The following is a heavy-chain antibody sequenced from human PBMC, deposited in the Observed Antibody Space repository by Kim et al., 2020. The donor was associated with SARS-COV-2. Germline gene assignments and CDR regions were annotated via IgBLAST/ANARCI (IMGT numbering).Heavy chain of an antibody. CDR1: GYSISSSNW. Sequence: SETLSLTCAVSGYSISSSNWWGWIRQPPGKGLEWIGYIYYSGSTYYNPSLKSRVTMSVDTSKNQFSLKLSSVTAVDTAVYYCARRVTMVRGVSEKNWFDPLGQGTLVTVSS. CDR2: IYYSGST. CDR3: ARRVTMVRGVSEKNWFDP. J-gene: IGHJ5*02. D-gene: IGHD3-10*01. V-gene: IGHV4-28*01.